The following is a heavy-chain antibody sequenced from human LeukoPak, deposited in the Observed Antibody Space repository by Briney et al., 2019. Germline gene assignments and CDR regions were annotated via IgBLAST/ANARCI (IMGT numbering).Heavy chain of an antibody. Sequence: PSETLSLTCTVSGGSISGGSYYWSWIRQPAGKGLEWIGRIYTSGSTNYNPSLKSRVTISVDTSKNQFSLKLSSVTAADTAVYYCARGDSSGWYHFDYWGQGTLVTVSS. CDR3: ARGDSSGWYHFDY. V-gene: IGHV4-61*02. CDR1: GGSISGGSYY. D-gene: IGHD6-19*01. J-gene: IGHJ4*02. CDR2: IYTSGST.